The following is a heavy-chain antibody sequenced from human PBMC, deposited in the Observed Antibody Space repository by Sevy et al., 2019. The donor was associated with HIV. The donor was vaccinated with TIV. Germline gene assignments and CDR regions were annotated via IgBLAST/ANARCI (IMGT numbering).Heavy chain of an antibody. CDR1: GGSISSSSYY. CDR3: ARHGLWVLDYGDYNFDY. D-gene: IGHD4-17*01. Sequence: SEILSLTCTVSGGSISSSSYYWGWIRQPPGKGLEWIGSIYYSGSTYYNSSLKSRVTISVDTSKNQFSLKLSSVTAADTAVYYCARHGLWVLDYGDYNFDYWGQGTLVTVSS. V-gene: IGHV4-39*01. CDR2: IYYSGST. J-gene: IGHJ4*02.